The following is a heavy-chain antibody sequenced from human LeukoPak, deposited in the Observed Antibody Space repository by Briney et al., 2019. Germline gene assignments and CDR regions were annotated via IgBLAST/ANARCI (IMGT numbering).Heavy chain of an antibody. V-gene: IGHV5-51*01. D-gene: IGHD3-22*01. J-gene: IGHJ6*02. CDR1: GYSFTSYW. Sequence: GESLKISCKGSGYSFTSYWIGWVCQMPGKGLEWMGIIYPGDSDTRYSPSFQGQVTISADKSISTAYLQWSSLKASDTAMYYCARQRWDSSGYYYYYYGMDVWGQGTTVTVSS. CDR2: IYPGDSDT. CDR3: ARQRWDSSGYYYYYYGMDV.